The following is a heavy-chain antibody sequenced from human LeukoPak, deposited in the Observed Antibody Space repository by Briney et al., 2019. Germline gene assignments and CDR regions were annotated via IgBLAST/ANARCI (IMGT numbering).Heavy chain of an antibody. D-gene: IGHD3-10*01. V-gene: IGHV3-11*01. Sequence: GGSLRLSCTASGFTFSDYYMSWIRQAPGKGLERLSYVSQSGSTIYYADSVKGRFTISRDNGKNSLYLQMNSLRAEDTGMYYCAREGHTYGSDYWGQGTLVTVSS. CDR3: AREGHTYGSDY. CDR2: VSQSGSTI. CDR1: GFTFSDYY. J-gene: IGHJ4*02.